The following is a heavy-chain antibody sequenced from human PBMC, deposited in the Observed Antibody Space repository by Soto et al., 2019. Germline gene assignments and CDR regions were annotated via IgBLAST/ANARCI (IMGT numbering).Heavy chain of an antibody. V-gene: IGHV3-30-3*01. CDR1: GFTFSSYA. Sequence: LRLSCAASGFTFSSYAMHWVRQAPGKGLEWVAVISYDGSNKYYADSVKGRFTISRDNSKNTLYLQMNSLRAEDTAVYYCARDLVGGYYGMDVWGQGTTVTVSS. CDR3: ARDLVGGYYGMDV. CDR2: ISYDGSNK. D-gene: IGHD2-8*02. J-gene: IGHJ6*02.